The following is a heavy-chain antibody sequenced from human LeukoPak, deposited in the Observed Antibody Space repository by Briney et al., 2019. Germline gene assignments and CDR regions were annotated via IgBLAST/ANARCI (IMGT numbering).Heavy chain of an antibody. D-gene: IGHD2-2*01. CDR1: GFTFSSYS. J-gene: IGHJ4*02. CDR3: ARGGTSCCYFDY. V-gene: IGHV3-21*01. Sequence: GGSLRLSCADSGFTFSSYSMNWVRQAPGKGLEWVSSISSSSSYIYYADSVKGRFTISRDNAKNPLYLQMNSLRAEDTAVYYCARGGTSCCYFDYWGQGTLVTVSS. CDR2: ISSSSSYI.